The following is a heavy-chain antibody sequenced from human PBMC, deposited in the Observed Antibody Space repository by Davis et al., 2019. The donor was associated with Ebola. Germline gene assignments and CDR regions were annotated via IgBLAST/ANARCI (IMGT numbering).Heavy chain of an antibody. CDR3: ARDCNDLYFLSY. J-gene: IGHJ4*02. D-gene: IGHD1-1*01. V-gene: IGHV3-30-3*01. CDR1: GFTFSSYA. Sequence: GESLKISCAASGFTFSSYAMHWVRQAPGKGLEWVTVISYDGSNKYYADSVKGRFTISSDNSKNTLYLQMNSLRPEDTAVYYCARDCNDLYFLSYCGQGTRVTVSP. CDR2: ISYDGSNK.